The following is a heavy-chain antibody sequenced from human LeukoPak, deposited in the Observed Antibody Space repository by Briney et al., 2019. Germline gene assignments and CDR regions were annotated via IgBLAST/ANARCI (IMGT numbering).Heavy chain of an antibody. CDR2: ITSSSSYI. Sequence: GGSLRLSCAASAFNFKTFSMNWVRQAPGKGLEWVPSITSSSSYIYYADSVRGRFTISRDNAKNSLYLQMNSLRAEDTAVYYCARDPGGSYYYYGMDVWGQGTTVTVSS. D-gene: IGHD3-10*01. V-gene: IGHV3-21*01. CDR3: ARDPGGSYYYYGMDV. CDR1: AFNFKTFS. J-gene: IGHJ6*02.